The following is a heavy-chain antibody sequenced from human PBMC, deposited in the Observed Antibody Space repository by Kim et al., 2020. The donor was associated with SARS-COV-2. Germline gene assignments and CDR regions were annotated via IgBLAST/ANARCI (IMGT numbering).Heavy chain of an antibody. Sequence: ETIYAQQFQGRVTMTEDTATDTAYMELSSLRSEDTAVYYCATDSRWELLDWGQGTLVTVSS. J-gene: IGHJ4*02. CDR3: ATDSRWELLD. CDR2: ET. D-gene: IGHD1-26*01. V-gene: IGHV1-24*01.